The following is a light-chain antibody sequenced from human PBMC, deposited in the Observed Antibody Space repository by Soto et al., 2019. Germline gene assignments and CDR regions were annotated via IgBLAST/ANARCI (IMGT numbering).Light chain of an antibody. V-gene: IGLV2-14*01. CDR2: DVT. CDR1: SSDVGGYNS. CDR3: SSFTSSMTNV. J-gene: IGLJ1*01. Sequence: QSALTQPASVSGSPGQSITISCTGTSSDVGGYNSVSWYQQHPGKAPKLILYDVTDRPSGVSYRFSGSKSGNTASLTISGRQAADEDDYFCSSFTSSMTNVFGSGTKVTVL.